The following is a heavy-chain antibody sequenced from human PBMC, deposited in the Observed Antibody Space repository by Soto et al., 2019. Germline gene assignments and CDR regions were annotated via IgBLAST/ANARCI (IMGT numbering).Heavy chain of an antibody. Sequence: EVQLLESGGGLVQPGGSLRLSCTASGFTFSIYAMNWVRQAPGKGLEWVSGMSGSASGTHYADSVKGRFTISRDNPKNTVYLQMNSLRGEDTAVYYCAKDGGLDRLDYWGQGALVTVSS. J-gene: IGHJ4*02. D-gene: IGHD3-10*01. CDR1: GFTFSIYA. CDR2: MSGSASGT. V-gene: IGHV3-23*05. CDR3: AKDGGLDRLDY.